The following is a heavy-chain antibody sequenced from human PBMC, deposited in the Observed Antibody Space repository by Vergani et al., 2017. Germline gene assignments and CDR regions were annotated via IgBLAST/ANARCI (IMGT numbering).Heavy chain of an antibody. J-gene: IGHJ6*02. CDR2: ISGDGGST. CDR1: GFTFDDYA. CDR3: AKDRRYSSSWYGYYYYYYGMDV. Sequence: EVQLVESGGGLVQPGGSLRLSCAASGFTFDDYAMHWVRQAPGKGLEWVSLISGDGGSTYYADSVKGRFTISRDNSKNSLYLQMNSLRTEDTALYYCAKDRRYSSSWYGYYYYYYGMDVWGQGTTVTVSS. D-gene: IGHD6-13*01. V-gene: IGHV3-43*02.